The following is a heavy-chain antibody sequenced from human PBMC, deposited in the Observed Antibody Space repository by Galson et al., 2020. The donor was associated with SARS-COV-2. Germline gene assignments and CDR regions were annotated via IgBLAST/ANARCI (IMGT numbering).Heavy chain of an antibody. J-gene: IGHJ4*02. D-gene: IGHD5-12*01. CDR3: ASCYDPPGGY. Sequence: GESLKISCEASGFAFSSDWMTWVRQAPGKGLEWVANIHQDGGETYYVDSVKGRFTISRDNAKNSLYLQMNSLRADDTAVYYCASCYDPPGGYWGQGTLVTVSS. V-gene: IGHV3-7*03. CDR1: GFAFSSDW. CDR2: IHQDGGET.